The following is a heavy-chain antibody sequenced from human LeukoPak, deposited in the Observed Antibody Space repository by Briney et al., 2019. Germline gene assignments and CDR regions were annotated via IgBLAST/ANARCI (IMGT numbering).Heavy chain of an antibody. CDR2: IYYTGST. J-gene: IGHJ5*02. CDR3: ARHNSDGGANRPPWFDP. CDR1: GGSISSNTHY. Sequence: PSETLSLTCPVSGGSISSNTHYWGWVRQSPGKGLEWIGSIYYTGSTYYNPSLKSRVTISVDTSNNNFSLKLISVIAADTAVYYCARHNSDGGANRPPWFDPWGQGTLVTVSS. D-gene: IGHD2-15*01. V-gene: IGHV4-39*01.